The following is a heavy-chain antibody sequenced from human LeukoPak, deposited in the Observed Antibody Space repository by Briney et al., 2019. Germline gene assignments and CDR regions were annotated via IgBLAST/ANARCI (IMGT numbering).Heavy chain of an antibody. D-gene: IGHD3-22*01. CDR2: IIPILGIA. Sequence: ASVTVSCTASGGTFSSYAMSWVRQAPGQGLEWMGRIIPILGIANYAQKFQGRVTITADKSTSTAYMELSSLRSEDTAVYYCAKDQPYDSSGYYFDYWGQGTLVAVSS. V-gene: IGHV1-69*10. CDR3: AKDQPYDSSGYYFDY. J-gene: IGHJ4*02. CDR1: GGTFSSYA.